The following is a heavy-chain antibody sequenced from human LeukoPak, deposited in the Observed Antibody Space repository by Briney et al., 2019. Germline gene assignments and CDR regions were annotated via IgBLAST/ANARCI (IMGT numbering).Heavy chain of an antibody. CDR1: GFTFSTYA. J-gene: IGHJ4*02. CDR3: AKGTLGSCSGATCCDFDN. D-gene: IGHD2-8*02. Sequence: GGSLRLSCAASGFTFSTYAMNWVRQAPGKRLEWVSSITGSGRDAYYAGSVRGRITISRDNSRNTLYLQMNSLRAEDTVLYYCAKGTLGSCSGATCCDFDNWGQGTLVTVSS. V-gene: IGHV3-23*01. CDR2: ITGSGRDA.